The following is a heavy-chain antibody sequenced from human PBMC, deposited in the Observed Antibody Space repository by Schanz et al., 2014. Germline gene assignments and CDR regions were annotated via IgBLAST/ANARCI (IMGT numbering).Heavy chain of an antibody. CDR1: GFTFSRYG. V-gene: IGHV3-30*18. Sequence: QVQLVESGGGVVQPGRSLRLSCAASGFTFSRYGIHWVRQAPGKGLEWVAVISYDGTNKYYADSVKGRFTISRDNSKNTLYLQMSSLRGEDTAVYYCAKAPYADYGYFHHWGQGTLVTVSS. CDR2: ISYDGTNK. D-gene: IGHD4-17*01. J-gene: IGHJ4*02. CDR3: AKAPYADYGYFHH.